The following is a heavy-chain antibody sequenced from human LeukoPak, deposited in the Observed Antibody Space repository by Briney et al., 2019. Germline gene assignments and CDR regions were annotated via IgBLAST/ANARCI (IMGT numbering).Heavy chain of an antibody. CDR1: GFIFSSYD. CDR3: AKEWLGYYYMDV. Sequence: GGSLRLSCAASGFIFSSYDMHWVRQAPGKGLEWVAFIRYDGSNKYYADSVKGRFTISRDNSKNTLYLQMNSLRAEDTAVYYCAKEWLGYYYMDVWGKGTTVTVSS. D-gene: IGHD6-19*01. CDR2: IRYDGSNK. J-gene: IGHJ6*03. V-gene: IGHV3-30*02.